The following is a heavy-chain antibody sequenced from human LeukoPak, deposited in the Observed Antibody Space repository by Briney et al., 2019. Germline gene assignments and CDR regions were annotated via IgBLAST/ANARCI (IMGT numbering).Heavy chain of an antibody. V-gene: IGHV3-53*01. D-gene: IGHD3-3*01. CDR3: AKDSGSITIFGVVTTFDY. J-gene: IGHJ4*02. CDR2: IYSGGST. CDR1: GFTFSSNY. Sequence: PGGSLRLSCAASGFTFSSNYMSWVRQAPGKGLEWVSVIYSGGSTYYADSVKGRFTISRDNSKNTLYLQMNSLRAEDTAVYYCAKDSGSITIFGVVTTFDYWGQGTLVTVSS.